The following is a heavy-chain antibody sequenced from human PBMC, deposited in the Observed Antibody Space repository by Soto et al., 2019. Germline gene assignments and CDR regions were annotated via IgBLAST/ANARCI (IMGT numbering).Heavy chain of an antibody. V-gene: IGHV4-34*01. D-gene: IGHD5-12*01. J-gene: IGHJ4*02. CDR1: GGSISGYY. CDR2: INHSGST. Sequence: SETLSLTCTVSGGSISGYYWSWIRQPPGKGLEWIGEINHSGSTNYNPSLKSRVTISVDTSKNQFSLKLSSVTAADTAVYYCARGHIVANDDHRGYFDYWGQGTLVTVSS. CDR3: ARGHIVANDDHRGYFDY.